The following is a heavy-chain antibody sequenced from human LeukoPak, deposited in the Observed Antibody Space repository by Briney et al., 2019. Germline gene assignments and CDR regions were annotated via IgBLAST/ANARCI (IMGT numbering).Heavy chain of an antibody. J-gene: IGHJ6*02. CDR3: VRFGPDHDMGL. V-gene: IGHV3-7*01. CDR1: GFMFSNYW. D-gene: IGHD3-16*01. CDR2: IKTDGSET. Sequence: PGGSLRLSCAAAGFMFSNYWMTWVRQAPEKGLEWLARIKTDGSETYYVDSVKGRFTISRDNAKSSLYLQMNSLRVEDTAVYHCVRFGPDHDMGLWGQGTTVTAS.